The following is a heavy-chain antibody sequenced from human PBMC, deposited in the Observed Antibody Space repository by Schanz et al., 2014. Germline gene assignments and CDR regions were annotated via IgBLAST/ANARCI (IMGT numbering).Heavy chain of an antibody. V-gene: IGHV3-11*06. D-gene: IGHD1-1*01. CDR3: ARDRRNADLDY. Sequence: VQLVESGGGLVQPGGSLRLSCAASGFSFSDYYMSWIRQAPGKGLEWISFINTGSNYINYADSVKGRFTISRDNTKNSLFLQLNSLRADDTALYYCARDRRNADLDYWGQGTLVTVSS. J-gene: IGHJ4*02. CDR1: GFSFSDYY. CDR2: INTGSNYI.